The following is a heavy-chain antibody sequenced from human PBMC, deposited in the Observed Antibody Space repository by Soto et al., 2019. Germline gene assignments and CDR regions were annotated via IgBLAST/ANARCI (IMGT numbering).Heavy chain of an antibody. CDR3: ATYGIGNAFDI. D-gene: IGHD4-17*01. CDR1: GYTFTSYA. CDR2: INAGNGNT. V-gene: IGHV1-3*01. Sequence: ASVKVSCQASGYTFTSYAMHWVRQAPGQRLEWMGWINAGNGNTKYSQKFQGRVTITRDTSASTAYMELSSLRSEDTAVHYCATYGIGNAFDIWGQGTMVTVSS. J-gene: IGHJ3*02.